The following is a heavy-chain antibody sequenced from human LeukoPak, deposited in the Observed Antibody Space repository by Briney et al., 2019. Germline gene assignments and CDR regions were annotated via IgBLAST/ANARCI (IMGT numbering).Heavy chain of an antibody. CDR2: ISSSGSII. J-gene: IGHJ4*02. CDR3: ARVDYDSSGRFDY. D-gene: IGHD3-22*01. Sequence: GGSLRLSCAASGFTFSDYYMTWIRQAPGKGLEWVSYISSSGSIIYYADSVKGRFIISRDNAENSLYLQMNSLRAEDTAVYFCARVDYDSSGRFDYWGQGTLVTVSS. V-gene: IGHV3-11*04. CDR1: GFTFSDYY.